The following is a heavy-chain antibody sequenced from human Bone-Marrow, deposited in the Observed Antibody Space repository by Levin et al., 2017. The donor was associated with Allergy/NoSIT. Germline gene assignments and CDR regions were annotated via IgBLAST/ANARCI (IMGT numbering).Heavy chain of an antibody. CDR1: GGTFSSYA. CDR3: ARGTMTTVVSTISYFDY. D-gene: IGHD4-23*01. V-gene: IGHV1-69*13. Sequence: SVKVSCKASGGTFSSYAISWVRQAPGQGLEWMGGIIPIFGTANYAQKFQGRVTITADESTSTAYMELSSLRSEDTAVYYCARGTMTTVVSTISYFDYWGQGTLVTVSS. CDR2: IIPIFGTA. J-gene: IGHJ4*02.